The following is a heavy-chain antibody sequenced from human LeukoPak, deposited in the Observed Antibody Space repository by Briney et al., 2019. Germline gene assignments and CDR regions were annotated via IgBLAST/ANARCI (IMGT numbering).Heavy chain of an antibody. CDR2: IASDGSHI. CDR1: GFTFIAYV. CDR3: ARERRVSVLHSGGFDI. V-gene: IGHV3-30-3*01. D-gene: IGHD2-21*01. J-gene: IGHJ3*02. Sequence: QPGRSLRLSCAASGFTFIAYVMHWVRQAPGKGLDWGEEIASDGSHIFYAEPVKGRFTIFRYNSKNTLYLEMNSLRAEDTDVYFCARERRVSVLHSGGFDIWGQGTMVTVSS.